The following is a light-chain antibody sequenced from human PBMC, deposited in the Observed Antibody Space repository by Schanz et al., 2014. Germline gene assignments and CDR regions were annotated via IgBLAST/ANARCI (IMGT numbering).Light chain of an antibody. CDR1: SSDVGGYNY. J-gene: IGLJ2*01. Sequence: QSVLTQPPSASGSPGQSVTISCTGTSSDVGGYNYVSWYQQHPGKAPKLMIYEVSKRPSGVSNRFSGSKSGNTASLTISGLQAEDEADYYCSSYTSSSTPVVFGGGTKLTVL. CDR3: SSYTSSSTPVV. V-gene: IGLV2-14*01. CDR2: EVS.